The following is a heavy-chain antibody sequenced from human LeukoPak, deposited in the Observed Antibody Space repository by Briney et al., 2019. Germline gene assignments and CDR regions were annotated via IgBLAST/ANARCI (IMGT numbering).Heavy chain of an antibody. CDR2: IKSKTDGGTT. CDR3: TTAPCSSTSCHKNY. V-gene: IGHV3-15*01. D-gene: IGHD2-2*02. Sequence: GGSLRLSCAASGSTFSDAWMTWVRQAPGKGLEWVGRIKSKTDGGTTDYAAPVKGRFTISRDDSKNTLYLQMNSLKTEDTAVYYCTTAPCSSTSCHKNYWGQGTLVTVSS. J-gene: IGHJ4*02. CDR1: GSTFSDAW.